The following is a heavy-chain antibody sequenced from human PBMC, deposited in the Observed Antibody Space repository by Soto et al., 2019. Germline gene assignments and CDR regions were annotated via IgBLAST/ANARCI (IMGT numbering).Heavy chain of an antibody. V-gene: IGHV3-33*01. J-gene: IGHJ1*01. CDR2: IWYDGSNK. CDR3: ARPYYYGSGSYSSAEYFQH. Sequence: GGSLRLSCAASGFTFSSYGMHWVRQAPGKGLEWVAVIWYDGSNKYYADSVKGRFTISRDNSKNTLYLQMNSLRAEDTAVYYGARPYYYGSGSYSSAEYFQHWGQGTLVTVSS. CDR1: GFTFSSYG. D-gene: IGHD3-10*01.